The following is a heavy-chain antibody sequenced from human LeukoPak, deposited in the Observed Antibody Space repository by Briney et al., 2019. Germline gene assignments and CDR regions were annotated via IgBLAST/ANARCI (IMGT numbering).Heavy chain of an antibody. CDR1: GFTFSSYA. CDR2: ISGSGGST. CDR3: AKLGNSNPLRLPFDY. Sequence: GGSLRLSCAASGFTFSSYAMSWVRQAPGKGLEWVSAISGSGGSTYYAASVKGRFTISRDNSKNTLYLQMNSLRAEDTTVYYCAKLGNSNPLRLPFDYWGQGTLVTVSS. J-gene: IGHJ4*02. D-gene: IGHD4-23*01. V-gene: IGHV3-23*01.